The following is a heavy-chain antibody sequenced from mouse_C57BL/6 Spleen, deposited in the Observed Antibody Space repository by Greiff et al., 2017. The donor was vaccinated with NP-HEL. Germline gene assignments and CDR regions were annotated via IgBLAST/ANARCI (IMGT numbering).Heavy chain of an antibody. J-gene: IGHJ3*01. V-gene: IGHV1-4*01. Sequence: VQLQQSGAELARPGASVKMSCKASGYTFTSYTMHWVKQRPGQGLEWIGYINPSSGYTKYNQKFKDKATLTADKSSSTAYMQLSSLTSEDSAGYYCARPYGSSYVGFAYWGQGTLVTVSA. D-gene: IGHD1-1*01. CDR1: GYTFTSYT. CDR2: INPSSGYT. CDR3: ARPYGSSYVGFAY.